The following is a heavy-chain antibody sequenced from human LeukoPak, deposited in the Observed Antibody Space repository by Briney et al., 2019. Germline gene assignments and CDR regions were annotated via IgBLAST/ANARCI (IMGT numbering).Heavy chain of an antibody. CDR2: IYVSGGT. D-gene: IGHD6-13*01. J-gene: IGHJ1*01. CDR1: GGSINNYY. V-gene: IGHV4-59*08. Sequence: PSETLSLTCSVSGGSINNYYWSWIRQPPGEGLEWIGYIYVSGGTDYSPSLKSRITISGDTSKNQISLNLRSVTAADTAVYYCARHDGSSWSYWGPGILVTVSA. CDR3: ARHDGSSWSY.